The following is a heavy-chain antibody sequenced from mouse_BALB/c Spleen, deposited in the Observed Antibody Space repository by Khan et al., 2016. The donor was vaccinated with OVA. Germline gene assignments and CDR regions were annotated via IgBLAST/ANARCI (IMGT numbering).Heavy chain of an antibody. J-gene: IGHJ2*02. V-gene: IGHV3-2*02. CDR3: ARMGNILTVEATDVDW. Sequence: EVQLQESGPGLVKPSQSLSLTCTVTGYSITSDYAWNWIRQSPGNKLEWMGYITYSGGTSYTASFKSRISFTRDTSKNQSFLQLNSLTTEDTATYGFARMGNILTVEATDVDWWGQCTSRPVSS. CDR2: ITYSGGT. CDR1: GYSITSDYA. D-gene: IGHD1-1*01.